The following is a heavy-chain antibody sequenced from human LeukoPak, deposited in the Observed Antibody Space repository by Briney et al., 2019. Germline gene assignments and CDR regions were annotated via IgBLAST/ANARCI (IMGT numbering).Heavy chain of an antibody. J-gene: IGHJ4*02. CDR1: GFTFSNYG. D-gene: IGHD3-10*01. V-gene: IGHV3-30*19. CDR2: ISYDASNK. Sequence: GGSLRLSCAASGFTFSNYGMHWVRQAPGKGLEWVAFISYDASNKYYAEFVTGRFTISRDNSKNTLYLQMNSLRAEDTALYYCAKGSGIRGGIDYWGQGTLVTVSS. CDR3: AKGSGIRGGIDY.